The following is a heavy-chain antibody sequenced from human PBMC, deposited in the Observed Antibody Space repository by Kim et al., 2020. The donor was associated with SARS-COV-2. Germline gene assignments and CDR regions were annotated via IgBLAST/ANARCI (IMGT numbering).Heavy chain of an antibody. CDR2: IDSDGSGT. V-gene: IGHV3-74*03. Sequence: GGSLRLSCSVSGITFSNFWMHWVRQAPGKGLVWVSRIDSDGSGTTYADSVKGRFTISRDNAKNTLYLQMNSLRVEDTAVYYCTRDLSDRSGFYPDWGQGTLVTVSS. D-gene: IGHD3-22*01. J-gene: IGHJ4*02. CDR1: GITFSNFW. CDR3: TRDLSDRSGFYPD.